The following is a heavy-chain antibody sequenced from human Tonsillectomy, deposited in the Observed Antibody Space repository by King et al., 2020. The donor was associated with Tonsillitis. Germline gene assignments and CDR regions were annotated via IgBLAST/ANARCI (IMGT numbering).Heavy chain of an antibody. CDR3: AKDRDGFDY. Sequence: VQLVESGGGVVQPGRSLRLSCAASGFTFSSYGMHWVRQAPGKGLEWVAVISYDGSNKYYADFVKGRFTISRDDSKNTLSLQMNSLRTEDTAVYYCAKDRDGFDYWGQGTLVTVSS. J-gene: IGHJ4*02. CDR2: ISYDGSNK. V-gene: IGHV3-30*18. D-gene: IGHD5-24*01. CDR1: GFTFSSYG.